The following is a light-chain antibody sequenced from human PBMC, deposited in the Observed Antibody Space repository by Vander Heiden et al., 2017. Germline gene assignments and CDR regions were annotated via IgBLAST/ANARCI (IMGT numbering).Light chain of an antibody. J-gene: IGLJ1*01. CDR3: SSYTSSSHYV. CDR2: DVS. V-gene: IGLV2-14*01. Sequence: HSALTQPASVSGSPGQSLTISCTGTSSDVGGYNYVSWYQQHPGKAPKLMIYDVSNRPAGVSNRFSGSKSGNTASLTIYGLQAEDEADYYCSSYTSSSHYVFGNGTKVTVL. CDR1: SSDVGGYNY.